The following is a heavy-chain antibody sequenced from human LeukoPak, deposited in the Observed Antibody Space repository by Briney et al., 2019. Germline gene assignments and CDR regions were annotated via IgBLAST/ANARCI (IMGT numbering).Heavy chain of an antibody. J-gene: IGHJ4*02. Sequence: ASVKVSCKASGYTFTSYAMHWVRQAPGQRLEWMGWINAGNGNTKYSQKFQGRVTTTRDTSASTAYMELSSLRSEDTAVYYCARGVGAIRVDYWGQGTLVTVSS. D-gene: IGHD1-26*01. CDR3: ARGVGAIRVDY. V-gene: IGHV1-3*01. CDR2: INAGNGNT. CDR1: GYTFTSYA.